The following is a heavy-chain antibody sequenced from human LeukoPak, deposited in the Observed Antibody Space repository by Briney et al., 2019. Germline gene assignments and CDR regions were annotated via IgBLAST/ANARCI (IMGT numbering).Heavy chain of an antibody. CDR2: INHSGRT. CDR1: GGSFSGYY. J-gene: IGHJ4*02. Sequence: SETLSLTCAVYGGSFSGYYWSWIRQPPGKGLEWIGEINHSGRTNYNPSLKSRVTISVDTSKNQFSLKLSSVTAADTAVYYCARGSALRGPFDYWGQGTLVTVSS. CDR3: ARGSALRGPFDY. D-gene: IGHD2-15*01. V-gene: IGHV4-34*01.